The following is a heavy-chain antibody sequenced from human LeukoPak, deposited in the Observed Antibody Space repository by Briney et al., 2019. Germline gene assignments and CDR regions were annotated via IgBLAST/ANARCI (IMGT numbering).Heavy chain of an antibody. D-gene: IGHD6-6*01. CDR1: GYTFTSYG. V-gene: IGHV1-18*01. Sequence: GASVKVSCKASGYTFTSYGFTWVRQAPGQGLEWMGWISAYNGNTNYAQKLQGRVTMTTDTSTSTVYMELRNLKSDDTAVYYCARVVMESGSSGNWFDPWGQGTLVTVSS. J-gene: IGHJ5*02. CDR2: ISAYNGNT. CDR3: ARVVMESGSSGNWFDP.